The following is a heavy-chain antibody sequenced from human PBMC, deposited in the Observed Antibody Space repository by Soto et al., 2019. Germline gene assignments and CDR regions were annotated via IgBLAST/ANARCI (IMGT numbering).Heavy chain of an antibody. V-gene: IGHV3-23*01. J-gene: IGHJ6*02. CDR2: ISGGGGST. Sequence: GGSLRLSCAASGFTFSSYAMSWVRQAPGKGLEWVSAISGGGGSTYYADSVKGRFTISRDNSKYTLYLQINSLRAEGTAVYYCASAKYGDYVWRSYYGMDVWGQGTTVTVSS. CDR3: ASAKYGDYVWRSYYGMDV. D-gene: IGHD4-17*01. CDR1: GFTFSSYA.